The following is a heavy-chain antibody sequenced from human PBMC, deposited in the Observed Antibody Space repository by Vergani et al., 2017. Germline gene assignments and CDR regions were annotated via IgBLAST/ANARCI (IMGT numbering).Heavy chain of an antibody. CDR2: IDRKYGVK. CDR1: WFTFQAFA. CDR3: ARISGGSAPYLHD. J-gene: IGHJ1*01. Sequence: VAAGGGLVQPGGSIRLFWTASWFTFQAFAFHWVRQGSGRGLEWDSGIDRKYGVKNGNSFEGRFSIYRDNAKTTLYLQMNSLRDEDRGVYYCARISGGSAPYLHDWGQGTLVTVAS. V-gene: IGHV3-9*01. D-gene: IGHD2-15*01.